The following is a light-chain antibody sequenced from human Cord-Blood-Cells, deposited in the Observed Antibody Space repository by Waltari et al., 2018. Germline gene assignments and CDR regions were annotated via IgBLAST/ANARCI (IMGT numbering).Light chain of an antibody. CDR3: SSYTSSSRV. CDR1: SRDVGGYNN. CDR2: DVS. Sequence: QSALTQPASVSGSPGPSITISCTGPSRDVGGYNNVSWYQQHPGKAPNLMIYDVSNRPSGVSNRFSGSKSGNTASLTISGLQAEDEADYYCSSYTSSSRVFGGGTKLTVL. V-gene: IGLV2-14*01. J-gene: IGLJ2*01.